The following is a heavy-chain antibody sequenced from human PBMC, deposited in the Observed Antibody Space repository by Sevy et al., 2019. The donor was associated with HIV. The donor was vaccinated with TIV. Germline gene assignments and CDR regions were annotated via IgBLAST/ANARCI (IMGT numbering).Heavy chain of an antibody. CDR2: IKQDGSEK. CDR3: ARLSRLGYCSSTSCAIYRPRDYYYGMDV. J-gene: IGHJ6*02. V-gene: IGHV3-7*01. Sequence: GGSLRLSCAASGFTFSSYWMSWVRQAPGKGLEWVANIKQDGSEKYYVDSVKGRFTISRDNAKNSLYLQMNSLRAEDTAVYYCARLSRLGYCSSTSCAIYRPRDYYYGMDVWGQGTTVTVSS. CDR1: GFTFSSYW. D-gene: IGHD2-2*01.